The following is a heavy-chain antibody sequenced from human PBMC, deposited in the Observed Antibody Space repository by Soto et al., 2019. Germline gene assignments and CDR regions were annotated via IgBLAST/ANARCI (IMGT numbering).Heavy chain of an antibody. V-gene: IGHV2-5*02. CDR2: IYWDDDK. Sequence: QITLKESGPTLVKPTQTLTLTCTFSGFSLSTSGVGVGWIRQPPGNALEWLALIYWDDDKRYSPSLKSRLTTTKDTSKNQVVLTMTNMDPVDTATYYCARTNIVVVPAANYNWFDPWGQGTRVSVSP. CDR1: GFSLSTSGVG. J-gene: IGHJ5*02. D-gene: IGHD2-2*01. CDR3: ARTNIVVVPAANYNWFDP.